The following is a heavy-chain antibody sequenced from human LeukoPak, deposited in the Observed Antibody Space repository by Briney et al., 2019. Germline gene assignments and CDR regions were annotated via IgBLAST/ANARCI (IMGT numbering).Heavy chain of an antibody. V-gene: IGHV4-59*01. CDR1: GGSISSYY. D-gene: IGHD6-13*01. CDR3: ARVAYSSSWSEGFDY. Sequence: PSETLSLTCTVSGGSISSYYWSWIRQPPGKGLEWIGYIYYSGSTNYNPSLKSRATISVDTSENQFSLKLSSVTAADTAVYYCARVAYSSSWSEGFDYWGQGTLVTVSS. J-gene: IGHJ4*02. CDR2: IYYSGST.